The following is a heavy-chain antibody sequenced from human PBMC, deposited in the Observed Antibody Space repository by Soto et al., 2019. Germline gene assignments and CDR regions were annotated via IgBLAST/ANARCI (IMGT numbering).Heavy chain of an antibody. Sequence: SETLSLTCTVSGGSISSGGYYWSWIRQPPGKGLEWIGYIYYSGSTNYNPSLKSRVTISVDTSKNQFSLKLSSVTAADTAVYYCARICASSTRGYRGAFDYWGQGTLVTVSS. D-gene: IGHD2-2*01. CDR3: ARICASSTRGYRGAFDY. CDR2: IYYSGST. V-gene: IGHV4-31*03. CDR1: GGSISSGGYY. J-gene: IGHJ4*02.